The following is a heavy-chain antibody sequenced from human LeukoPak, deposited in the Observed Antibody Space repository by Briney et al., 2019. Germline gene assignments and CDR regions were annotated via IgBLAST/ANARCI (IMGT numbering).Heavy chain of an antibody. Sequence: PGGSLRLSCAASGFTFSDYYMSWIRQAPGKGLEWVSGINWNGGSTGYADSVKGRFTISRDNAKNSLYLQMNSLRAEDTALYYCAREGNPTYYYDSSGYYYVDYFDYWGQGTLVTVSS. J-gene: IGHJ4*02. CDR2: INWNGGST. CDR3: AREGNPTYYYDSSGYYYVDYFDY. D-gene: IGHD3-22*01. V-gene: IGHV3-20*04. CDR1: GFTFSDYY.